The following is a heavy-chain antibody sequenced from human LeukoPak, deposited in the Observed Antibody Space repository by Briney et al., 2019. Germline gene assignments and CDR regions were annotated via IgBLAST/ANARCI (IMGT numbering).Heavy chain of an antibody. V-gene: IGHV1-2*02. CDR3: ARATPFYYGGTYAYYLKYFDH. J-gene: IGHJ1*01. CDR1: GYTFTHYN. D-gene: IGHD3-10*01. Sequence: ASVKVPCKASGYTFTHYNIHWVRQAPGQGLEWMGWINPNSGGTHYAQKFLGRVTMTRDTSISTVYMELSRLRSDDTAVYYCARATPFYYGGTYAYYLKYFDHWGQGTLVTVSS. CDR2: INPNSGGT.